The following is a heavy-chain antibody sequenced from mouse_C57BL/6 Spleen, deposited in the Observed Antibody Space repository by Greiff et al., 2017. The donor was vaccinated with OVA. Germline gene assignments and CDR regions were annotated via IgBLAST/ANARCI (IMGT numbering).Heavy chain of an antibody. CDR1: GYTFTSYW. Sequence: VQLQQPGAELVKPGASVKLSCKASGYTFTSYWMHWVKQRPGQGLEWIGMIHPNSGSTNYNEKFKSKATLTVDKSSSTAYMQLSSLTSEDSAVYYCAKASYGYDRGYAMDYWGQGTSVTVSS. CDR2: IHPNSGST. CDR3: AKASYGYDRGYAMDY. J-gene: IGHJ4*01. V-gene: IGHV1-64*01. D-gene: IGHD2-9*01.